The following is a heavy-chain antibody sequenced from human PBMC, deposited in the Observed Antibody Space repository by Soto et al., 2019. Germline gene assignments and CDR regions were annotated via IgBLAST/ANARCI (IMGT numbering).Heavy chain of an antibody. CDR2: IYYSGST. CDR1: GGSISSGGYY. CDR3: ARVRADVLRYFDWAPPYYYYYMDV. J-gene: IGHJ6*03. Sequence: PSETLSLTCTVSGGSISSGGYYWSWIRQHPGKGLEWIGYIYYSGSTYYNPSLKSRVTISVDTSKNQFSLKLSSVTAADTAVYYCARVRADVLRYFDWAPPYYYYYMDVWGKGTTVTVSS. V-gene: IGHV4-31*03. D-gene: IGHD3-9*01.